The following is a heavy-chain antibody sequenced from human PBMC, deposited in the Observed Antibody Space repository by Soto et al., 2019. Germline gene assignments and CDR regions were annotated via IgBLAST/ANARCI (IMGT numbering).Heavy chain of an antibody. CDR3: AGERVAGGLYYYSAMDV. D-gene: IGHD1-26*01. Sequence: QVQLQQWGAGLLKPSETLSLTCAIYGGSFSGYYWSWIRQPPGKGLEWIGEITHSGNTNYNPSLKSRVTISIDTSKHHFSLKLTSVTAAYTAVYYCAGERVAGGLYYYSAMDVWGQGTTVIVSS. CDR2: ITHSGNT. V-gene: IGHV4-34*01. J-gene: IGHJ6*02. CDR1: GGSFSGYY.